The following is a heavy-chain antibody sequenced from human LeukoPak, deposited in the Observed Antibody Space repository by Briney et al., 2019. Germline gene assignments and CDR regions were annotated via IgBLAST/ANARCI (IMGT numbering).Heavy chain of an antibody. Sequence: GGSLRLSRAASGFMFSSNWMSWVRLAPGKGLEWVANIKGDGSETSYVTSVRGRFTISRDNAKNSLYLQMNNLRVEDTAVYYCAREEVKSFDNWGQGTLVTVSS. CDR1: GFMFSSNW. V-gene: IGHV3-7*03. CDR2: IKGDGSET. CDR3: AREEVKSFDN. J-gene: IGHJ4*02.